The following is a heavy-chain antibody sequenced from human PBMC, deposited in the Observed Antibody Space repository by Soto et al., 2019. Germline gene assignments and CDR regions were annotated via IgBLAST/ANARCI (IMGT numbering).Heavy chain of an antibody. CDR3: ARVGLLWLGELLGDYYYYMDV. Sequence: SETLSLTFAFSSGSISSINWWSWVRQPPGKGLEWIGEIYHSGSTNYNPSLKSRVTISVDKSKNQFSLKLSSVTAADTAVYYCARVGLLWLGELLGDYYYYMDVWGKGTTVT. CDR1: SGSISSINW. J-gene: IGHJ6*03. D-gene: IGHD3-10*01. CDR2: IYHSGST. V-gene: IGHV4-4*02.